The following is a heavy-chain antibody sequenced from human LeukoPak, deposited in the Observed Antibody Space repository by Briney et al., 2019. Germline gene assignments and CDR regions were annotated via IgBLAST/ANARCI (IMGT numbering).Heavy chain of an antibody. CDR3: ATNFWSGYEYFQH. Sequence: SETLSLTCTVSGGSISSYYWSWIRQPPGKGLEWIGYIYYSGGTNYNPSLKSRVTISVDTSKNQFSLKLSSVTAADTAVYYCATNFWSGYEYFQHWGQGTLVTVSS. D-gene: IGHD3-3*01. CDR1: GGSISSYY. V-gene: IGHV4-59*01. J-gene: IGHJ1*01. CDR2: IYYSGGT.